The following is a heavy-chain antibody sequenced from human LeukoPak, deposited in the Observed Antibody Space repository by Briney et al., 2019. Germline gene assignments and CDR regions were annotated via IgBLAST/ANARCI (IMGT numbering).Heavy chain of an antibody. J-gene: IGHJ4*02. Sequence: GGSLRLSCAASGFTFSSYSMNWVRQAPGKGLEWVSSISSSSSYIYYADSVKGRFTISRDNAKNSLYLQMNSLRAEDTAVYYCARGSIYYDSSGYLRSDYWGQGTLVTVYS. CDR2: ISSSSSYI. CDR3: ARGSIYYDSSGYLRSDY. D-gene: IGHD3-22*01. V-gene: IGHV3-21*01. CDR1: GFTFSSYS.